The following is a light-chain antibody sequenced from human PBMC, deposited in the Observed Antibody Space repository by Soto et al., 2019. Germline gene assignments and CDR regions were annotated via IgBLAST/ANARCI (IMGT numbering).Light chain of an antibody. V-gene: IGKV3-15*01. CDR3: QQYGSSPPSST. CDR1: QSVRSN. Sequence: EVVMTQSPATLSVSPGERVTLSCRASQSVRSNLAWYQQKPGQSPRLLIYGASTRATGIPARFSGSGSGTEFTLTISSLQSEDFAVYYCQQYGSSPPSSTFGQGTRLEIK. J-gene: IGKJ5*01. CDR2: GAS.